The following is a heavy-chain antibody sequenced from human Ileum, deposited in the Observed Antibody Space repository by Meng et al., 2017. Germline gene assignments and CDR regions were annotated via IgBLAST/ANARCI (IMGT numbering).Heavy chain of an antibody. J-gene: IGHJ4*02. CDR1: GGSISSSSYY. CDR3: ARRAHYGDPPR. V-gene: IGHV4-39*01. CDR2: IYYSGST. D-gene: IGHD4-17*01. Sequence: QLQLQESGPGLVKPSETLSLTCTVSGGSISSSSYYWGWIRQPPGKGLEWIGSIYYSGSTHYNPSLKSRVTISVDTSKNQFSLKLISVTAADTAVYYCARRAHYGDPPRWGQGTLVTVSS.